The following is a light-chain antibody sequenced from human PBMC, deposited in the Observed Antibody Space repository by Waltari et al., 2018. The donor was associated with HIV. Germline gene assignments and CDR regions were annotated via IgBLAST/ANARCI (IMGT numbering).Light chain of an antibody. CDR3: QAWDNTVAV. J-gene: IGLJ2*01. CDR2: ERN. Sequence: YEVSQSAPVSVSPGQRATTPCVGDRLAGQIVTWYHQKPGRSPQLVIDERNRRASGIPDRFSASKSGKTATLTISGIQPADEGQYFCQAWDNTVAVFGGGT. CDR1: RLAGQI. V-gene: IGLV3-1*01.